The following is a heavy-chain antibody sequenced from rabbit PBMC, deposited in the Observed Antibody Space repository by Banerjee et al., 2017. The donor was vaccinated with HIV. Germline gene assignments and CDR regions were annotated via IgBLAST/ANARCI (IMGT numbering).Heavy chain of an antibody. Sequence: QEQLEESGGGLVKPEGSLTLSCTASGFSFSNKYVMCWVRQAPGKGLEWIACIDVSSSGSTYYASWAKGRFTISKTSSTTVTLQMTSLTAADTATYFCARDMSGGSWYLNLWGQGTLVTVS. CDR3: ARDMSGGSWYLNL. CDR1: GFSFSNKYV. V-gene: IGHV1S45*01. D-gene: IGHD8-1*01. CDR2: IDVSSSGST. J-gene: IGHJ4*01.